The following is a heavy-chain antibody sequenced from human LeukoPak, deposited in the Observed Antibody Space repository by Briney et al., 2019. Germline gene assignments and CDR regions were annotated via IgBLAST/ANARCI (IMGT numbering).Heavy chain of an antibody. CDR3: ARTDPPAATYYYYGMDV. V-gene: IGHV1-18*01. D-gene: IGHD2-15*01. Sequence: ASVKVSCKASGYTFTSYGISWVRQAPGQGLEWTGWISAYNGNTNYAQKLQGRVTMTTDTSTSTAYMELRSLRSDDTAVYYCARTDPPAATYYYYGMDVWGQGTTVTVSS. J-gene: IGHJ6*02. CDR2: ISAYNGNT. CDR1: GYTFTSYG.